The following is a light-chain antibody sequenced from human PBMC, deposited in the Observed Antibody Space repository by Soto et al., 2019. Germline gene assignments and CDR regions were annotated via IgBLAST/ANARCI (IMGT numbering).Light chain of an antibody. CDR1: SSNIGAGYD. Sequence: QLVLTQPPSVSGAPGQRVTISCTGSSSNIGAGYDVHWYQQLPGTVPKVLIYGNSNRPSGVPDRFSGSKSGTSASLAITGLQAEDEADYYCQSYDSSLSAVVFGGGTKLTVL. CDR2: GNS. CDR3: QSYDSSLSAVV. V-gene: IGLV1-40*01. J-gene: IGLJ2*01.